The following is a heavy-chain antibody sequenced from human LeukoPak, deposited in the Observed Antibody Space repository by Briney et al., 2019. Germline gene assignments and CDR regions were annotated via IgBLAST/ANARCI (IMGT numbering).Heavy chain of an antibody. J-gene: IGHJ6*02. V-gene: IGHV1-8*01. CDR3: ARLGYSGYDYLHYYYYGMDV. Sequence: ASVTVSCKASGYTFTSYDINWVRQAPGQGLEWMGWMNPNSGNTGYAQKFQGRVTMTRNTSISTAYMELSSLRSEDTAVYYCARLGYSGYDYLHYYYYGMDVWGQGTTVTVSS. D-gene: IGHD5-12*01. CDR2: MNPNSGNT. CDR1: GYTFTSYD.